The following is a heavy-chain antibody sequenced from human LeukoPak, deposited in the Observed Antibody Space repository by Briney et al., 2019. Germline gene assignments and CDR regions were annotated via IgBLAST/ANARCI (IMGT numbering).Heavy chain of an antibody. CDR2: FYTSGNT. Sequence: SQTLSLTCTVSGGSISSGIYHWSWVRQPAGKGLEWIGRFYTSGNTNYNPSLKSRVTISVDTSTNQFSLNLTSVTAADTAVYYCATQQWGFYYMDVWGKGTTVTVSS. J-gene: IGHJ6*03. CDR1: GGSISSGIYH. CDR3: ATQQWGFYYMDV. V-gene: IGHV4-61*02. D-gene: IGHD6-19*01.